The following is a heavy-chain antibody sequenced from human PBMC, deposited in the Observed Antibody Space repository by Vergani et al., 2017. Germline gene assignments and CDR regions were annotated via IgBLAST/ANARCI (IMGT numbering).Heavy chain of an antibody. V-gene: IGHV3-11*01. CDR1: GFTFSDYY. J-gene: IGHJ5*02. CDR3: GRKQSPASLMDKPIDI. CDR2: ISSGGSTR. Sequence: QVQLVESGGGLVKPGGSLRLSCVASGFTFSDYYMSWIRQGPGKGLEWVSHISSGGSTRYYADSVKGRFTISRDNAKNLLILQMKTLKVDDTATYYCGRKQSPASLMDKPIDIWGQGTLVTGSS. D-gene: IGHD1/OR15-1a*01.